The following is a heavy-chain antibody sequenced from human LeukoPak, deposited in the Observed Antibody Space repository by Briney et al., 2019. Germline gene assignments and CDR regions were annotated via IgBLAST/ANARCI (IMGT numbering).Heavy chain of an antibody. CDR3: ARTMYSSGWIRAFDI. Sequence: GGSLRLSCAASGFTFSSYAMSWVRQAPGKGLEWVSAISGSGGSTYYADSVKGRFTISRDNAKNSLYLQMNSLRAEDTAVYYCARTMYSSGWIRAFDIWGQGTMVTVSS. V-gene: IGHV3-23*01. D-gene: IGHD6-19*01. CDR2: ISGSGGST. CDR1: GFTFSSYA. J-gene: IGHJ3*02.